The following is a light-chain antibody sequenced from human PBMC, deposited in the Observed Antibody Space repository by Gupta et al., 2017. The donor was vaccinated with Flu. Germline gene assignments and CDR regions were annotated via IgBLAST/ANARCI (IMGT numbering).Light chain of an antibody. CDR2: GKN. Sequence: SSELTQDPAVSVALGQTVRITCQGDSLRSYYASWYQQKPGQAPVLVIYGKNSRPSGIPDRFSGSNSGDTTSLTITGAQAEDEADYYCHSRDTSGSRRVFGGGTKLTVL. CDR1: SLRSYY. CDR3: HSRDTSGSRRV. J-gene: IGLJ2*01. V-gene: IGLV3-19*01.